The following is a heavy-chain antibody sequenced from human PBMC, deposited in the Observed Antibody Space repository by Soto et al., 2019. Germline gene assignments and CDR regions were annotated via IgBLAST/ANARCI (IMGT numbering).Heavy chain of an antibody. Sequence: ASVKVSCKASGYTFTGYYMHWVRQAPGQGLEWMGWINPNSGGTNYAQKFQGWVTMTRDTSISTAYMELSRLRSDDTAVYYCARTITFFGVVTYAFDIWGQGTMVTVSS. V-gene: IGHV1-2*04. CDR2: INPNSGGT. J-gene: IGHJ3*02. CDR1: GYTFTGYY. D-gene: IGHD3-3*01. CDR3: ARTITFFGVVTYAFDI.